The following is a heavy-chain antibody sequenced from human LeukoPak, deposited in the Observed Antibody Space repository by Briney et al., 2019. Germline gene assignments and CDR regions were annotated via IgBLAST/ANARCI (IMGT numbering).Heavy chain of an antibody. Sequence: PSQTLPHTCSLSGGPMRWGVLYWCCTPPPPGKALVGFGYLYYSGSNHYNPSLKGRVTISVDTSKNQFSLKLSSVTAADTAVYYCARVPLWFGELAPTDYWGQGTLVTVSS. CDR1: GGPMRWGVLY. V-gene: IGHV4-30-4*01. J-gene: IGHJ4*02. CDR2: LYYSGSN. CDR3: ARVPLWFGELAPTDY. D-gene: IGHD3-10*01.